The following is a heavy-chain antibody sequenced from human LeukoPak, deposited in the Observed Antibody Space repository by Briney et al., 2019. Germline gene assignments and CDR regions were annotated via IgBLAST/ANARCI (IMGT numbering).Heavy chain of an antibody. D-gene: IGHD2-2*01. CDR2: ISGSGGSI. J-gene: IGHJ4*02. CDR3: AKDQVSTSGCFDY. CDR1: GFTFSSYA. Sequence: GGSLRLSCAASGFTFSSYAMSWVRQVPGKGLEWVSGISGSGGSIYHADSVKGRFTISRDNSKNTLYLQMNRLRAEDTAVYYCAKDQVSTSGCFDYWGQGTLVTVSS. V-gene: IGHV3-23*01.